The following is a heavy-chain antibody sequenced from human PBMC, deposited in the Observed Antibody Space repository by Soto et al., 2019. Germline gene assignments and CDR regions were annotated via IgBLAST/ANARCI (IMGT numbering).Heavy chain of an antibody. CDR2: VFYTGDT. Sequence: QLQLQESGPGQVKPSETLSLTCSVSGDSINSRSHHWGWIRQPPGKGLEWIGSVFYTGDTYYNPSVECRVTIAVDTSTNSSSVNLTSVSAADTAVFCYAVGIRIPPDFWSGYYGAFDYVGQGPLVTVSS. D-gene: IGHD3-3*01. CDR1: GDSINSRSHH. J-gene: IGHJ4*02. CDR3: AVGIRIPPDFWSGYYGAFDY. V-gene: IGHV4-39*02.